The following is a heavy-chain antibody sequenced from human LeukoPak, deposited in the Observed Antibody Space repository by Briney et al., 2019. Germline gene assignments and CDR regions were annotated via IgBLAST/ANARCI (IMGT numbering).Heavy chain of an antibody. V-gene: IGHV4-39*01. CDR2: IYYSGRT. J-gene: IGHJ4*02. CDR3: ASDRYYDSSGYYYLDY. D-gene: IGHD3-22*01. CDR1: GGSISSSSYY. Sequence: PSETLSLTCTVSGGSISSSSYYWGWIRQPPGKGLEWIGSIYYSGRTYYNPSLKSRVTISVDTSKNQFSLKLSSVTAADTAVYYCASDRYYDSSGYYYLDYWGQGTLVTVSS.